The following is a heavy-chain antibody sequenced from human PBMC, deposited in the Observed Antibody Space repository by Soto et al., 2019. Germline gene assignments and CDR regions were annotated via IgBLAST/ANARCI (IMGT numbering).Heavy chain of an antibody. CDR2: IYHSGST. V-gene: IGHV4-4*02. D-gene: IGHD2-15*01. Sequence: QVQLQESGPGLVKPSGTLSLTCAVSGGSISSSNWWSWVRQPPGKGLEWIGEIYHSGSTNYNPSLKSRVTISVDKSKNQFSLKLSSVTAPDTAVYYCARSLGYCSGGSCSPFDPWGQGTLVTVSS. CDR3: ARSLGYCSGGSCSPFDP. CDR1: GGSISSSNW. J-gene: IGHJ5*02.